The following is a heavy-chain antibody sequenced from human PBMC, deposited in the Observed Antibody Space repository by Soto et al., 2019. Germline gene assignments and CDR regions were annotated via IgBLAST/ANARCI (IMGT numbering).Heavy chain of an antibody. CDR2: ISAYNGNT. V-gene: IGHV1-18*01. D-gene: IGHD5-18*01. CDR3: TAGFGYSFEMGY. CDR1: GYTFTSYG. J-gene: IGHJ4*02. Sequence: ASVKVSCKASGYTFTSYGISWVRQAPGQGLEWMGWISAYNGNTNYAQKFQGRVTITRDTSTSTTYMELSSLRSEDTAVYYCTAGFGYSFEMGYWGQGTLVTVSS.